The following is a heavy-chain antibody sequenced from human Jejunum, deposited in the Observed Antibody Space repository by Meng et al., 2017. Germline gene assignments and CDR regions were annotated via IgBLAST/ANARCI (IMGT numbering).Heavy chain of an antibody. CDR1: GGSFSGHY. CDR3: VDSKWSANY. D-gene: IGHD3-3*01. CDR2: INDSGST. V-gene: IGHV4-34*01. Sequence: QVPLQQWGAGLLKPSGTLSLTCAVYGGSFSGHYWTWIRQPPGKGLEWIGEINDSGSTHYNPSLGSRVTISVDTSKSQFSLKLISVTAADTGVYYCVDSKWSANYWGQGTLVTVSS. J-gene: IGHJ4*02.